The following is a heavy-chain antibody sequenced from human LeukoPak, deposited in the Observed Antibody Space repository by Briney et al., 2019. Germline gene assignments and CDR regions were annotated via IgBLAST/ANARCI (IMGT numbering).Heavy chain of an antibody. J-gene: IGHJ4*02. CDR2: IIPIFGTA. V-gene: IGHV1-69*13. Sequence: ASVKVSCKASGGTFSSYAISWVRQAPGQGLEWMGGIIPIFGTANYAQKFQGRDTITADESTSTAYMELSSLRSEDTAVYYCARGLGYCSGGSCYGRYFDYWGQRTLVTVSS. CDR1: GGTFSSYA. D-gene: IGHD2-15*01. CDR3: ARGLGYCSGGSCYGRYFDY.